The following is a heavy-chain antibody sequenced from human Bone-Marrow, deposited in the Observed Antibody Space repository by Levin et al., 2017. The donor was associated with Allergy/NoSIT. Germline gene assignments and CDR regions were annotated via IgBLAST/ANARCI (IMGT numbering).Heavy chain of an antibody. J-gene: IGHJ4*02. D-gene: IGHD2/OR15-2a*01. CDR3: ARGNSYTSIDN. CDR2: FNPLTDTS. CDR1: GYTFTHSC. Sequence: ASVKVSCKTSGYTFTHSCIYWVRQAPGQGLQWMAMFNPLTDTSNYPQKFQGRVTLAGDTSTTTAFLDVSGLTSEDTAVYYCARGNSYTSIDNWGQGSLVTVS. V-gene: IGHV1-46*01.